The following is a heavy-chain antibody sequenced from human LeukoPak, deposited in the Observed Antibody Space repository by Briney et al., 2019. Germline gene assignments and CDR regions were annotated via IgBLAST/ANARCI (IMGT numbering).Heavy chain of an antibody. D-gene: IGHD6-13*01. CDR1: GGSISSHF. CDR3: ARHSGSWEFDY. V-gene: IGHV4-59*08. J-gene: IGHJ4*02. CDR2: IYYSGST. Sequence: PSETLSLTCTVSGGSISSHFWSWIRQPPGKGLEWIGYIYYSGSTNYNPSLKSRVTISVDTSKNQFSLKLSSVTAADTAVYYCARHSGSWEFDYWGQGTLVTVSS.